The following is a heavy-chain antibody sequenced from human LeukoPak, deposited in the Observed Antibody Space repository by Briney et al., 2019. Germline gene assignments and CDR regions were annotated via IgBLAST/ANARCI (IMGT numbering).Heavy chain of an antibody. J-gene: IGHJ5*02. D-gene: IGHD3-10*01. V-gene: IGHV3-9*01. CDR3: ARAKGGSGSMWFDP. CDR2: ISWNSGSI. CDR1: GFTFDDYA. Sequence: PGGSLRLSCAASGFTFDDYAMHWVRQAPGKGLEWVSGISWNSGSIGYADSVKGRFTISRDNAKNSLYLQMNSLRAEDTALYYCARAKGGSGSMWFDPWGQGTLVTVSS.